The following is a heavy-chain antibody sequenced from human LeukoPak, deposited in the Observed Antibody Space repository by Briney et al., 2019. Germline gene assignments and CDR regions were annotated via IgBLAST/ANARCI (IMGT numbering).Heavy chain of an antibody. V-gene: IGHV4-4*07. J-gene: IGHJ4*02. CDR3: ARVVGRPPSKYNWNNPGVFDY. CDR1: GGSISSYY. D-gene: IGHD1/OR15-1a*01. Sequence: SETLSLTCTVSGGSISSYYWSWIRQPAGKGLEWIGRIYTSGSTNYNPSLKSRVTMSVDTSKNQFSLKLSSVTAADTAVYYCARVVGRPPSKYNWNNPGVFDYWGQGTLVTVSS. CDR2: IYTSGST.